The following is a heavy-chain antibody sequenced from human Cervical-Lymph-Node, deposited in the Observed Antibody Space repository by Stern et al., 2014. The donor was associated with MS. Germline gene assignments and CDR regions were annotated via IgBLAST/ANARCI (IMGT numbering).Heavy chain of an antibody. V-gene: IGHV3-23*04. CDR3: AKAYYYDSSGYQKGWNY. Sequence: VQLVQSGGGLVQPGGSLRLSCAASGFTFSSYAMSWVRQAPGKGLEWVSAISGSGGSTYFADSVKGRFTISRDNSKNTLYLQMNSLRAEDTAVYYCAKAYYYDSSGYQKGWNYWGQGTLVTVSS. CDR1: GFTFSSYA. CDR2: ISGSGGST. J-gene: IGHJ4*02. D-gene: IGHD3-22*01.